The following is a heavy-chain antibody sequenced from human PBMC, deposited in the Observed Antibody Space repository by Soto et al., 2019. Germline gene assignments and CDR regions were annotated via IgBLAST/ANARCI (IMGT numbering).Heavy chain of an antibody. Sequence: EVQLLDSGGGLVQPGKSLRLSCAASGFTITSSAMSWVRQAPGKGLEWVSTTGISGRTTYYADSVKGRFTVSRDDSKNTLELQMSSLRAEDTAVYYCATVHNTSRSFDYWGQGTPVTVSS. V-gene: IGHV3-23*01. D-gene: IGHD1-20*01. CDR3: ATVHNTSRSFDY. CDR1: GFTITSSA. J-gene: IGHJ4*02. CDR2: TGISGRTT.